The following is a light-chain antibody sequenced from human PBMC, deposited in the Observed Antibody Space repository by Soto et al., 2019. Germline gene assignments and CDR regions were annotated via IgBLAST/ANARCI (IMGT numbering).Light chain of an antibody. CDR1: SSNIGSNY. CDR3: AAWDDSLSANYV. V-gene: IGLV1-47*01. J-gene: IGLJ1*01. CDR2: RNN. Sequence: QSVLTQPPSASGTPGQRVTISCSGSSSNIGSNYVYWYQQLLGTAPKLLIYRNNQRPSGVPDRFSGSKSGTSASLAISGLRSEDEADYYCAAWDDSLSANYVFGTGTKVTVL.